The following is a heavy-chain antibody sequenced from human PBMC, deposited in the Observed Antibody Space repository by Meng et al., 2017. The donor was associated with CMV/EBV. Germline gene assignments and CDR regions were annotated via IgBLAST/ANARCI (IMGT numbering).Heavy chain of an antibody. CDR3: ARDMEPLALVATADY. CDR1: GFSFSDYP. CDR2: ISYDVSSK. V-gene: IGHV3-30-3*01. J-gene: IGHJ4*02. Sequence: GGPLRLSCAASGFSFSDYPMHWVRQAPGKGLEWVAVISYDVSSKYYTDSVKGRFTISRDNSKNTLYLQMNSLRAEDTAVYYCARDMEPLALVATADYWGQGTLVTVSS. D-gene: IGHD1-26*01.